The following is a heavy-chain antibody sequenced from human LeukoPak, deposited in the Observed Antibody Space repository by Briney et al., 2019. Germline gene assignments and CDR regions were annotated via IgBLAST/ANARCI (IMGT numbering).Heavy chain of an antibody. Sequence: SETLSLTCTVSGYSISSGYYWGWIRQPPGKGLEWIGSIYHSGSTYYNPSLKSRVTISVDTSKNQFSLKLSSVTPADTAVYYCARTVGHNGIVGATGSPTDDAFDIWGQGTMVTVSS. CDR3: ARTVGHNGIVGATGSPTDDAFDI. J-gene: IGHJ3*02. D-gene: IGHD1-26*01. CDR1: GYSISSGYY. CDR2: IYHSGST. V-gene: IGHV4-38-2*02.